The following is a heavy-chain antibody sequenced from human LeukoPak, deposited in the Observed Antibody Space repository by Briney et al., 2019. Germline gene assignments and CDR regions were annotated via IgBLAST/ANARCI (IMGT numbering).Heavy chain of an antibody. V-gene: IGHV1-69*06. CDR1: GFTFSSYA. D-gene: IGHD6-13*01. CDR2: IIPIFGTA. Sequence: GGSLRLSCAASGFTFSSYAISWVRQAPGQGLEWMGGIIPIFGTANYAQKFQGRVTITADKSTSTAYMELSSLRSEDTAVYYCARSIAAAQEGYYYYMDVWGKGTTVTVSS. J-gene: IGHJ6*03. CDR3: ARSIAAAQEGYYYYMDV.